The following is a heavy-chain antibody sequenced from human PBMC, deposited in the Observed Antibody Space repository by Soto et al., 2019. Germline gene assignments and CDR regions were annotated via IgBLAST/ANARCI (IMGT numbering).Heavy chain of an antibody. J-gene: IGHJ4*02. CDR1: GGSISSGGYY. CDR3: EEADDLFDGIIDY. CDR2: IYYSGST. V-gene: IGHV4-31*03. Sequence: SETLSLTCTVSGGSISSGGYYWSWIRQHPGKGLEWIGYIYYSGSTYYNPSLKSRVTISVDTSKNQFSLKLSSVTAADKAVYYCEEADDLFDGIIDYWGQGTLVTVSS. D-gene: IGHD3-10*02.